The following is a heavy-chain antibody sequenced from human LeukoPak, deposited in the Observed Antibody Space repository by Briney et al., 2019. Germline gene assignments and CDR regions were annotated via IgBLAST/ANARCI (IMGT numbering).Heavy chain of an antibody. V-gene: IGHV5-51*01. CDR3: ARHHYDFWSGYYGFHYYMDV. Sequence: GESLKISCKGSGYSFTSYWIGWVRQMPGKGLEWMGIIYPGDSDTRYSPSFQGQVTISADKSISTAYLQWSSLKASDTAMYYCARHHYDFWSGYYGFHYYMDVWGKGTTVTVSS. CDR1: GYSFTSYW. J-gene: IGHJ6*03. CDR2: IYPGDSDT. D-gene: IGHD3-3*01.